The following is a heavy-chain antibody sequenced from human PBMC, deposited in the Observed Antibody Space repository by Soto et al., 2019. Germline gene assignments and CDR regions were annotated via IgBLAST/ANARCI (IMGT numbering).Heavy chain of an antibody. CDR3: ARDNGVLKRFLEWHYYGMDV. V-gene: IGHV1-69*06. J-gene: IGHJ6*02. CDR2: IIPIFGTA. CDR1: GGTFSSYA. Sequence: ASVKVSCKASGGTFSSYAISWVRQAPGQGLEWMGGIIPIFGTANYAQKFQGRVTITADKSTSTAYMELSSLRSEDTAVYYCARDNGVLKRFLEWHYYGMDVWGPGTTVTVYS. D-gene: IGHD3-3*01.